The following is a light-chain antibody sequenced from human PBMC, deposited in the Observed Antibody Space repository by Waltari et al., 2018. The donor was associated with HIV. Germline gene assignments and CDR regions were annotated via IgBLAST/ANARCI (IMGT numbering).Light chain of an antibody. CDR1: TPTLGNNY. CDR2: ENT. CDR3: ETWDSSLSAGV. Sequence: QSVLTQPPSVSAAPGQGVPIPSSGSTPTLGNNYFSLYQQAPRTAPKLLIYENTKRPSGIPDRFSGSKSGTSATLGITGLQTGDEADYYCETWDSSLSAGVFGGGTKVTVL. V-gene: IGLV1-51*02. J-gene: IGLJ2*01.